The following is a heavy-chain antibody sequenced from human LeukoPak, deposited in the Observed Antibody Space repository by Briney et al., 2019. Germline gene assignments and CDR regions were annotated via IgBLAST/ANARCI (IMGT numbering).Heavy chain of an antibody. CDR1: GGSFSGYY. D-gene: IGHD5-24*01. V-gene: IGHV4-34*01. J-gene: IGHJ4*02. CDR2: INHSGST. CDR3: ARDREVFGDGCNLYFDY. Sequence: PSETLSLTCAVYGGSFSGYYWSWIRQPPGKGLEWIGEINHSGSTNYNPSLKSRVTISVDTSKNQFSLKLSSVTAADTAVYYCARDREVFGDGCNLYFDYWGQGTLVTVSS.